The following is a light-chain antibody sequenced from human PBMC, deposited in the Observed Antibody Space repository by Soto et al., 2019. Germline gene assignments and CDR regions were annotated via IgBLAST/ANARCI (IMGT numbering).Light chain of an antibody. J-gene: IGLJ1*01. CDR2: DVS. CDR1: SSDVGGYNY. Sequence: QSALTQPASVSGSPGQSITISCTGTSSDVGGYNYVSWYQQHPGKAPKLMIYDVSNRPSGVSNRFSGSKSGNTASLTISGLQAEDEADYYCSSYTSSHVFGTGTQLTVL. V-gene: IGLV2-14*01. CDR3: SSYTSSHV.